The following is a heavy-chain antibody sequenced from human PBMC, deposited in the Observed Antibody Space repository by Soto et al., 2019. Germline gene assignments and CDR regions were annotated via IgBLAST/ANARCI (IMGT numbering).Heavy chain of an antibody. Sequence: SVKVSCKDSGCTFSSYAIRWVRQAPGQGLEWMGGIIPIFGTANYAQKCQVRVTITADQSTSTAYIELSSLRSEDTAVYYCARSGITMVRGVILNYSGMDVWGQRTTVTVSS. J-gene: IGHJ6*02. D-gene: IGHD3-10*01. V-gene: IGHV1-69*13. CDR2: IIPIFGTA. CDR3: ARSGITMVRGVILNYSGMDV. CDR1: GCTFSSYA.